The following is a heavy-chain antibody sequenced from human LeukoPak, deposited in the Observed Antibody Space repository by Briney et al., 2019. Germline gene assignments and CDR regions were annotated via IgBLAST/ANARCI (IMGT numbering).Heavy chain of an antibody. J-gene: IGHJ3*02. Sequence: SETLSLTCTVSGGSFSSYSWSWIRQPPGKGLEWIVYIYHSGGTYYNPSLKSRVTISVDRSKNQFSLKLSSVTAADTAVYYCARDSGDIVVVPAASPGAFDIWGQGTMVTVSS. CDR2: IYHSGGT. V-gene: IGHV4-59*12. CDR1: GGSFSSYS. CDR3: ARDSGDIVVVPAASPGAFDI. D-gene: IGHD2-2*01.